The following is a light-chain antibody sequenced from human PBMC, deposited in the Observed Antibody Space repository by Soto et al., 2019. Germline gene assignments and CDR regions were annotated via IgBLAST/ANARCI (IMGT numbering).Light chain of an antibody. V-gene: IGKV3-20*01. Sequence: EIVLTQSPGTLSLSPGEGATLSCRASQSVSSSYLGWYQQKPGQAPRLLIYGASSRATGIPGRFSGSGSGTDFTLTISRLEPEDFAVYYCQQYGSSPWTFGQGTNVEFK. CDR1: QSVSSSY. CDR2: GAS. J-gene: IGKJ1*01. CDR3: QQYGSSPWT.